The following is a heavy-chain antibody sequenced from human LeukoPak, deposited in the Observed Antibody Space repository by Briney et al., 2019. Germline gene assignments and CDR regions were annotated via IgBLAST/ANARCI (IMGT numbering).Heavy chain of an antibody. CDR2: IHYSGTT. CDR1: GGSSSDYY. V-gene: IGHV4-59*08. Sequence: SETLSLTCTVSGGSSSDYYWSWLRQSPGKGLEWIGYIHYSGTTNYNPSLSSRVTISVDTSKNQFSLKVSSVTAADIAVYYCARHHWRSAYFDYWGQGTLVTVSS. CDR3: ARHHWRSAYFDY. D-gene: IGHD1-1*01. J-gene: IGHJ4*02.